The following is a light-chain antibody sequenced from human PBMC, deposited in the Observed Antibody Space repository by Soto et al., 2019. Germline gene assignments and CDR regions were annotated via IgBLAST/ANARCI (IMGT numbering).Light chain of an antibody. CDR3: QQYFSYPLT. V-gene: IGKV1-8*01. Sequence: AIRMTQSPSSFSASTGDRVTITCRASQCISSHLAWYQVKPGKAPRLLIYTASYLESGVPSRFSGSGSGTDFTLTISSLQSEDFAVYNCQQYFSYPLTFGGGTKVEIK. J-gene: IGKJ4*01. CDR1: QCISSH. CDR2: TAS.